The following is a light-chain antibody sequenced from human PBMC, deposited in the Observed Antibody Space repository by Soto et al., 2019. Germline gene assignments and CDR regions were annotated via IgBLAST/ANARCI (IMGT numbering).Light chain of an antibody. CDR2: GAS. CDR1: QSVSSN. CDR3: QQYNNWPTIT. J-gene: IGKJ5*01. Sequence: VMTQSPATPYLSLGDRATLSCRASQSVSSNLAWYQQKPGQAPRLLIYGASTRATGIPARFSGSGSGTEFTLTISSLQSEDFAVYYCQQYNNWPTITFGQGTRLEIK. V-gene: IGKV3-15*01.